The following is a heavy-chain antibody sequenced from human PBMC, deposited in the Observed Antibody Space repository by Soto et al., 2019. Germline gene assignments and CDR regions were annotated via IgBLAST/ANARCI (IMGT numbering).Heavy chain of an antibody. Sequence: QVQLQESGPGLVKPSGTLSLTCAVSGGSISSSNWWSWVRQPPGKGLEWIGEIYHSGSTNYNPSLQTRVPISVDKSKNQFSLKLSSVPAADTAVYYCARDRGWGFIDYWGQGTLVTVSS. CDR1: GGSISSSNW. CDR2: IYHSGST. D-gene: IGHD7-27*01. J-gene: IGHJ4*02. V-gene: IGHV4-4*02. CDR3: ARDRGWGFIDY.